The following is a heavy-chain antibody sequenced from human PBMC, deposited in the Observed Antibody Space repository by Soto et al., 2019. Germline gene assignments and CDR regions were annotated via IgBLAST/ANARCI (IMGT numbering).Heavy chain of an antibody. CDR3: ARRYSYNGMDV. CDR2: IYSSGST. Sequence: SEPLSLTCTVSGGSISSGGYYWSWIRQHPGKGLEWIGYIYSSGSTYYNPPLKSRVTISVDASKTQFSLKLSSVTAADTAVYYCARRYSYNGMDVWGQGTTVTVSS. D-gene: IGHD1-1*01. V-gene: IGHV4-31*03. J-gene: IGHJ6*02. CDR1: GGSISSGGYY.